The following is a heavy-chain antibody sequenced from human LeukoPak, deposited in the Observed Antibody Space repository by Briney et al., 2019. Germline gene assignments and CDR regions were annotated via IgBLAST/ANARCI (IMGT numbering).Heavy chain of an antibody. V-gene: IGHV1-69*13. CDR3: ARVRGSITMIVVGNDAFDI. Sequence: WASVKVSCKASGGTFSSYAISWVRQAPGQGLEWMGGIIPIFGTANYAQKFQGRVTITADESTSTAYMELSSLRSEDTAVYYCARVRGSITMIVVGNDAFDIWGQGTMVTVSS. D-gene: IGHD3-22*01. CDR2: IIPIFGTA. J-gene: IGHJ3*02. CDR1: GGTFSSYA.